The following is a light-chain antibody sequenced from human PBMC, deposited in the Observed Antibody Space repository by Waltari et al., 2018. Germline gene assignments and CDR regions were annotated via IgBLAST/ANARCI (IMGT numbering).Light chain of an antibody. CDR1: QNIGSW. Sequence: DIQMTQSPSFVSAFVGDRVTISCRASQNIGSWLAWYQQKPGQAPKLLIYSASSLQSGVPSRFSGTGSGTDFTLTISSLQPEDFAVYYCQQRRTWPLTFGGGTTVEI. J-gene: IGKJ4*01. CDR3: QQRRTWPLT. CDR2: SAS. V-gene: IGKV1-12*01.